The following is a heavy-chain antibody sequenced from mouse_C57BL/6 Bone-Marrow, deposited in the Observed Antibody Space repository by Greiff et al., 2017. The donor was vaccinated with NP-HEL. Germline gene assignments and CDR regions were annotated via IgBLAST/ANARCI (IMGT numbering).Heavy chain of an antibody. CDR3: ARPDLSGGFAY. J-gene: IGHJ3*01. V-gene: IGHV1-81*01. Sequence: VQLQQSGAELARPGASVKLSCKASSYTFTSYGISWVKQRTGQGLEWIGEIYPSSGNTYYNEKFKGKATLTADKSSSTAYMELRSLTSEDSAVYFCARPDLSGGFAYWGQGTLVTVSA. CDR1: SYTFTSYG. D-gene: IGHD2-3*01. CDR2: IYPSSGNT.